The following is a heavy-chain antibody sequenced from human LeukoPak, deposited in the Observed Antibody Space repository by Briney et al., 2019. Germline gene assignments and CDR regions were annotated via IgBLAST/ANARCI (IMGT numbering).Heavy chain of an antibody. CDR1: GYTFTAYY. V-gene: IGHV1-2*02. Sequence: ASVKVSCKASGYTFTAYYMRWVRQAPGQGLEWMGWIRPDTGGTNYEQKFQGRVTMTRDTSIRTAYMELSRLRSDDTAVYYCARDAYGDYNWFDPWGQGTLVTVSS. CDR3: ARDAYGDYNWFDP. D-gene: IGHD4-17*01. J-gene: IGHJ5*02. CDR2: IRPDTGGT.